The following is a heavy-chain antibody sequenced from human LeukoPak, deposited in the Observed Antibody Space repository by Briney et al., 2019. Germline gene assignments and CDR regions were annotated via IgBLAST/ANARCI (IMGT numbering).Heavy chain of an antibody. CDR2: IIPILGIA. V-gene: IGHV1-69*04. CDR1: GGTFSSYA. Sequence: GASVTVSCKASGGTFSSYATSWVRQAPGQGREWMGRIIPILGIANYAQKFQGRVTITADKSTSTAYMELSSLRSEDTAVYYCARDRAAAAGTFDYWGQGTLVTVSS. J-gene: IGHJ4*02. CDR3: ARDRAAAAGTFDY. D-gene: IGHD6-13*01.